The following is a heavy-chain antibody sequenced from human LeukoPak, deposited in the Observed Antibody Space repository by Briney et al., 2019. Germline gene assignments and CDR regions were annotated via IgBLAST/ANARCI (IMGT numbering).Heavy chain of an antibody. D-gene: IGHD3-10*01. CDR2: INTNTGNP. J-gene: IGHJ1*01. V-gene: IGHV7-4-1*02. CDR3: ARDQNGSGSYYTIEPEYFQH. CDR1: GYTFTSYA. Sequence: GASVKVSCKASGYTFTSYAMNWVRQAPGQGLEWMGWINTNTGNPTYAQGFTGRFVFSLDTSVSTAYLQISSLKAEDTAVYYCARDQNGSGSYYTIEPEYFQHWGQGTLVTVSS.